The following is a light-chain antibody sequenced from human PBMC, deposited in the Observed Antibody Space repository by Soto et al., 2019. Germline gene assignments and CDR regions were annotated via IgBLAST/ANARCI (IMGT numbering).Light chain of an antibody. Sequence: DIVMTQYPDSLAVSLGERATINCKSSQSILYSSNNKNYLVWYQQKPGQPPKVLIYWASTRESGVPDRFSGSEAETDYTLTISSLQADDVAVYYCQQYYSAPLTFGGGTKVEIK. V-gene: IGKV4-1*01. CDR1: QSILYSSNNKNY. CDR3: QQYYSAPLT. J-gene: IGKJ4*01. CDR2: WAS.